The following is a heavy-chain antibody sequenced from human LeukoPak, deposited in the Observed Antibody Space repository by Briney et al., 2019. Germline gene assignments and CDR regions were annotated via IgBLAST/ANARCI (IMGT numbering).Heavy chain of an antibody. CDR3: ASGRQLGY. CDR1: GFRFGNNS. Sequence: PGGSVSLSCAARGFRFGNNSMSWVRQAKGKGLEWVANIKEDGSEKYYVDSVKGRFTISRDNARNSLYLQMNSLRAEDTAVYYCASGRQLGYWGQGTLVTVSS. CDR2: IKEDGSEK. V-gene: IGHV3-7*01. D-gene: IGHD6-13*01. J-gene: IGHJ4*02.